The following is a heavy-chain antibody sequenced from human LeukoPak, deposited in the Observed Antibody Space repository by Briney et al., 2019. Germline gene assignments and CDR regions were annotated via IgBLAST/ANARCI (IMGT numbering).Heavy chain of an antibody. CDR3: ARHPFATPFDY. CDR1: GDSVSGVY. V-gene: IGHV4-59*08. J-gene: IGHJ4*02. Sequence: KPSETLSLTCTVSGDSVSGVYWSWLRQPPGKGLEWIGYVYYSGDTNYNPSLKSRVTMSLDTSKHQVSLRLSSVTAADTAVYYCARHPFATPFDYWGRGTLLTVSS. CDR2: VYYSGDT. D-gene: IGHD2-15*01.